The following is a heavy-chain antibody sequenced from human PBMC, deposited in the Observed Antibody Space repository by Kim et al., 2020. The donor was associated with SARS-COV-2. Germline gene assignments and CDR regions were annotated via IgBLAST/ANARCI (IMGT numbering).Heavy chain of an antibody. J-gene: IGHJ4*02. V-gene: IGHV1-46*01. Sequence: YAQKCQGRVTMTRDTSTSTVYMELSSLRSEETAVYYCARENYYGSRRFDYWGQGTLVTVSS. D-gene: IGHD3-10*01. CDR3: ARENYYGSRRFDY.